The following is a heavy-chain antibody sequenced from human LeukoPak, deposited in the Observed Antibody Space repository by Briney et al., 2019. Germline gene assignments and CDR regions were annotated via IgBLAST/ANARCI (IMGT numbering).Heavy chain of an antibody. CDR1: GYTFTSYA. Sequence: ASVKVSCKASGYTFTSYAMHWARQAPGQRLEWMGWINAGNGNTEYSQKFQGRVTITRDTSVSTAYMELSSLRSEDTAVYYCARLFGSWLNWFDPWGQGTLVTVSS. D-gene: IGHD6-13*01. V-gene: IGHV1-3*01. CDR3: ARLFGSWLNWFDP. J-gene: IGHJ5*02. CDR2: INAGNGNT.